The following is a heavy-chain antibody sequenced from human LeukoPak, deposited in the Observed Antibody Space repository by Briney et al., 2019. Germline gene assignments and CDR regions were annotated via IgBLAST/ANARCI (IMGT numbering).Heavy chain of an antibody. Sequence: GGSLRLSCAASGFTFSSYSMNWVRQAPGKGLEWVSSISSSSSYIYYADSVKGRFTISRDNAKNSLYLQMNSLRAEDTAVYYCARALLWFGESNFDYWGQGTLVTVSS. CDR3: ARALLWFGESNFDY. J-gene: IGHJ4*02. D-gene: IGHD3-10*01. CDR1: GFTFSSYS. V-gene: IGHV3-21*01. CDR2: ISSSSSYI.